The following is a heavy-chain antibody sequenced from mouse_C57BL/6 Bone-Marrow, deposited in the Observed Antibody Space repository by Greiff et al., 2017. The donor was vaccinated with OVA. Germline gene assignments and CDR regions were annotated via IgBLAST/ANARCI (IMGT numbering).Heavy chain of an antibody. CDR1: GYTFTSYG. CDR3: AMGGWLLRGAWFAY. D-gene: IGHD2-3*01. V-gene: IGHV1-81*01. J-gene: IGHJ3*01. Sequence: QVQLQQSGAELARPGASVKLSCKASGYTFTSYGISWVKQRTGQGLEWIGEIYPRSGNTYYNEKFKGKATLTADKSSSTAYMELRSLTSEDSAVYFCAMGGWLLRGAWFAYWGQGTLGTVAA. CDR2: IYPRSGNT.